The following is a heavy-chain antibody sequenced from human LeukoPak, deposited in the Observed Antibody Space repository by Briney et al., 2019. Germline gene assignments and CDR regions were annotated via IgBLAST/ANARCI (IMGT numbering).Heavy chain of an antibody. CDR2: MSSEGSGT. D-gene: IGHD2-8*02. CDR3: TRVQAGRSGLMDV. CDR1: GFSLSGYW. Sequence: PGGSLRLSCAASGFSLSGYWMHWVRQAPGRELVWVSRMSSEGSGTTYADSVKGRFTISRDNAKNTLYLRMNSLRAEDAAVYYCTRVQAGRSGLMDVWGRGTTVTVS. V-gene: IGHV3-74*01. J-gene: IGHJ6*02.